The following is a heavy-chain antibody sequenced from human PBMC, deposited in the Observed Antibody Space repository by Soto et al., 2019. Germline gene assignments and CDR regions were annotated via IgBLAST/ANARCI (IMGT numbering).Heavy chain of an antibody. D-gene: IGHD5-12*01. CDR3: AGHPGPTTSENWFDP. Sequence: QVHLVQSGVEVKTPGASVKVSCQASGYTFFTYDISWVRQAPGQGLEWMGWISTYSGDTKYAQKFQVTFTMTTDTSTTTDYWELRSLRSGARAVYSCAGHPGPTTSENWFDPWGQGTVVTVS. J-gene: IGHJ5*02. V-gene: IGHV1-18*01. CDR2: ISTYSGDT. CDR1: GYTFFTYD.